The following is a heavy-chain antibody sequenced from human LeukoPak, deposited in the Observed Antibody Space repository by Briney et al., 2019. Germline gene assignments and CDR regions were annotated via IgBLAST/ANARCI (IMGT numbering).Heavy chain of an antibody. J-gene: IGHJ3*02. CDR2: IYHSGST. D-gene: IGHD3-22*01. Sequence: SETLSLTCSVSGYSISSGNYWGWIRQPPGKGLEWIGSIYHSGSTYYNPSLKSRVTISVDTSKNQFSLKLSSVTAADTAVYYCARKPSIIMIVVAGSSGAAFDIWGQGTMVTVSS. V-gene: IGHV4-38-2*02. CDR1: GYSISSGNY. CDR3: ARKPSIIMIVVAGSSGAAFDI.